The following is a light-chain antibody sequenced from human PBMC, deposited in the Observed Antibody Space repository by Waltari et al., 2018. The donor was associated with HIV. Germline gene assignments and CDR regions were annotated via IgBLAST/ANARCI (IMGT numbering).Light chain of an antibody. Sequence: AIRMTQSPSSFSASTGDRVTITCLASQGISSYLAWYQQKPGKAPKPLIYAASTLQSGVPSRFSGSGSGTDFTLTISCLQSEDFATYYCQQYYSYPLPFGGGTKVEIK. V-gene: IGKV1-8*01. CDR3: QQYYSYPLP. CDR1: QGISSY. CDR2: AAS. J-gene: IGKJ4*02.